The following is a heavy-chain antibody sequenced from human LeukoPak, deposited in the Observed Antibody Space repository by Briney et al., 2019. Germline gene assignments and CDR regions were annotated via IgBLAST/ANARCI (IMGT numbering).Heavy chain of an antibody. CDR3: ASDRIRGGYYFRTQTFDY. D-gene: IGHD3-22*01. CDR1: GGSISSSNYY. CDR2: IYYSGST. Sequence: PSETLSLTCTVSGGSISSSNYYWAWIRQPPGKGLEWIGSIYYSGSTYYNPSLKSRVTISVDTSKNQFSLKLSSVTAADTAVYYCASDRIRGGYYFRTQTFDYWGQGTLVTVSS. V-gene: IGHV4-39*01. J-gene: IGHJ4*02.